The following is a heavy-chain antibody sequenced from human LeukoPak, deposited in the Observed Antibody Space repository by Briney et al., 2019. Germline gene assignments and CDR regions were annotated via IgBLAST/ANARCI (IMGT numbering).Heavy chain of an antibody. J-gene: IGHJ4*02. Sequence: ASVKVSCKASGYTFTSYDINWVRQAPGQGPEWMGWINTNTGNPTYAQGFTGRFVFSLDTSVSTAYLQISSLKAEDTAVYYCARVGGGYCSGGSCYSGYWGQGTLVTVSS. CDR3: ARVGGGYCSGGSCYSGY. CDR1: GYTFTSYD. CDR2: INTNTGNP. D-gene: IGHD2-15*01. V-gene: IGHV7-4-1*02.